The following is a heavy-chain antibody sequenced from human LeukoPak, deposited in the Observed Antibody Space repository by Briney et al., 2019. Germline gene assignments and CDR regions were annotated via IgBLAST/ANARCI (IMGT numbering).Heavy chain of an antibody. CDR1: GFTFSSYW. CDR2: IKQDGSEK. Sequence: PGGSLRLSCAASGFTFSSYWMSWVRRAPGKGLEWVANIKQDGSEKYYVDSVKGRFTISRDNAKNSLYLQMNSLRAEDTAVYYCARKGSGVLLWFGELLLGAFDIWGQGTMVTVSS. J-gene: IGHJ3*02. D-gene: IGHD3-10*01. CDR3: ARKGSGVLLWFGELLLGAFDI. V-gene: IGHV3-7*01.